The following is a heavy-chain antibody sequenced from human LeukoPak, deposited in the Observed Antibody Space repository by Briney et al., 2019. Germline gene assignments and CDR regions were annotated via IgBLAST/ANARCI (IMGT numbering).Heavy chain of an antibody. J-gene: IGHJ4*02. CDR1: GYTFTSYG. Sequence: EASVTVSCKASGYTFTSYGISWVRQATGQGLEWMGWISVYNGNTNYAQKLQGRVTMTTDTSTSTAYMELRSLRSDDTAAYYCARDTATVTTYSVYWGQGTLVTVSS. D-gene: IGHD4-17*01. CDR2: ISVYNGNT. CDR3: ARDTATVTTYSVY. V-gene: IGHV1-18*01.